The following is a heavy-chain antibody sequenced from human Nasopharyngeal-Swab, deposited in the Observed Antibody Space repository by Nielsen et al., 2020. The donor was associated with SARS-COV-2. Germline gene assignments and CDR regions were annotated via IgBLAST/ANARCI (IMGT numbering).Heavy chain of an antibody. D-gene: IGHD3-3*01. CDR1: GGSISSSSYY. J-gene: IGHJ5*02. CDR2: IYYSGST. CDR3: AATSVLRFLEWLNNWFDP. Sequence: GSLRLSCTVSGGSISSSSYYWGWIRQPPGKGLEWIGSIYYSGSTYYNPSLKSRVTISADTSKNQFSLKLSSVTAADTAVYYCAATSVLRFLEWLNNWFDPWGQGTLVTVSS. V-gene: IGHV4-39*01.